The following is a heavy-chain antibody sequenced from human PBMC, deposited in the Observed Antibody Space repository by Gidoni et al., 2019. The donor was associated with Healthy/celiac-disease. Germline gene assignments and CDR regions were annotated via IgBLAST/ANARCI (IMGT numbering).Heavy chain of an antibody. CDR1: GFSLSTSGVG. J-gene: IGHJ3*02. V-gene: IGHV2-5*02. CDR3: AHRVVPAAVDAFDI. D-gene: IGHD2-2*01. CDR2: IYWDDDK. Sequence: QITLKESGPTLVKPTQTLPLTCPFSGFSLSTSGVGMGWIRQPPGEALEWLALIYWDDDKRYSPSLKSRLSITKDTSKNQVVLTMTNMDPVDTATYYCAHRVVPAAVDAFDIWGQGTVVTVSS.